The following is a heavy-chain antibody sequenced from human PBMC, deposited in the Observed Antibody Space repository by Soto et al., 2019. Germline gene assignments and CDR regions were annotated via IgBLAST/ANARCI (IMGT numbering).Heavy chain of an antibody. J-gene: IGHJ4*02. CDR1: EFTFSSYA. D-gene: IGHD3-22*01. CDR2: ISGSGGGT. V-gene: IGHV3-23*01. CDR3: AKHLYNYDSSAYITYYDY. Sequence: PGGSLRLSCAASEFTFSSYAMSWVRQTPGKGLEWLASISGSGGGTYYADSVKGRFIISRDNSKNTLFLRLNSLTADDTAVYYCAKHLYNYDSSAYITYYDYWVQGTLVTVSS.